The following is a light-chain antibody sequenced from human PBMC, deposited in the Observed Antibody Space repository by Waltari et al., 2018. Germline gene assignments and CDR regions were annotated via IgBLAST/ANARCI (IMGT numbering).Light chain of an antibody. CDR1: GSDIGYYNF. J-gene: IGLJ2*01. CDR3: SSYTSTNTII. V-gene: IGLV2-14*03. CDR2: DVS. Sequence: QSALAQSASVSGSPGQSITISCPGTGSDIGYYNFVSWYQQPPGKAPKLLIFDVSRWSSGVSHRFSGSKSGNTASLTISGLQAEDEADYYCSSYTSTNTIIFGGGTKVTVL.